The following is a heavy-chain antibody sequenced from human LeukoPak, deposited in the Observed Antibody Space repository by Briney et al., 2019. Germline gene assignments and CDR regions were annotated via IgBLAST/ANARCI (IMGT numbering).Heavy chain of an antibody. V-gene: IGHV1-18*01. CDR3: ARDVPHVDIVATIHLNWFDP. D-gene: IGHD5-12*01. CDR1: GGTFSSYA. Sequence: GASVKVSCKASGGTFSSYAISWVRQAPGQGLEWMGWISAYNGNTNYAQKLQGRVTMTTDTSTSTAYMELRSLRSDDTAVYYCARDVPHVDIVATIHLNWFDPWGQGTLVTVSS. J-gene: IGHJ5*02. CDR2: ISAYNGNT.